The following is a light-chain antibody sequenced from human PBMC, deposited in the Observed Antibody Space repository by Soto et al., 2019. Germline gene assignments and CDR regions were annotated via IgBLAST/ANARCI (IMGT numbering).Light chain of an antibody. V-gene: IGLV6-57*04. CDR1: SGSIANNY. Sequence: NFMLTQSHSVSESPGKTLSISCTRSSGSIANNYVQWYQQRPGSAPTTVIYENNQRLSGVPDRFSGSTDGSSNSASLTISGLQTEDEADYYCCSFAGSSTFWVFGGGTKLTVL. CDR2: ENN. J-gene: IGLJ3*02. CDR3: CSFAGSSTFWV.